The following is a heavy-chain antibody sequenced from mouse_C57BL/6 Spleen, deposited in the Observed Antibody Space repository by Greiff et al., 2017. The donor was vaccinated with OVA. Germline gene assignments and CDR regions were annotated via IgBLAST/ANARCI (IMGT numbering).Heavy chain of an antibody. CDR2: IYPGDGDT. CDR1: GYAFSSSW. V-gene: IGHV1-82*01. CDR3: ARDGRLYAMDY. Sequence: VQLQQSGPELVKPGASVKISCKASGYAFSSSWMNWVKQRPGKGLEWIGRIYPGDGDTNYNGKFKGTATLTADKSSSTAYMQLSSLTSEDSAVYFCARDGRLYAMDYWGQGTSVTVSS. D-gene: IGHD3-1*01. J-gene: IGHJ4*01.